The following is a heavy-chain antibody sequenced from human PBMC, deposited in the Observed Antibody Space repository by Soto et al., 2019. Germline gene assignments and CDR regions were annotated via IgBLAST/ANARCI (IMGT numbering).Heavy chain of an antibody. V-gene: IGHV1-69*12. Sequence: QVQLVQSGAEVRKPGSSVKVSCKASGGTFSNSAITWVRQAPGQGLEWVGGIIPIFGSTNYAQKFQGRVTINGEGSTSTAYMELSSLTSEDTAVYYCARDGDLRSDFWSGPLGGGWFDPWGQGTLVTVSS. CDR1: GGTFSNSA. CDR3: ARDGDLRSDFWSGPLGGGWFDP. J-gene: IGHJ5*02. CDR2: IIPIFGST. D-gene: IGHD3-3*01.